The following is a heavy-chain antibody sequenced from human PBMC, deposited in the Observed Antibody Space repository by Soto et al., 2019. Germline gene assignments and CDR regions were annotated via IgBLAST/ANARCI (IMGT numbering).Heavy chain of an antibody. CDR1: GFTFSSYW. Sequence: GSLRLSCAASGFTFSSYWMSWVRQAPGKGLEWVANIKQDGSEKYYVDSVKGRFTISRDNAKNSLYLQMNSLRAEDTAVYYCAKEPVTQYDFWRGTLPFDYWGQGTLVTAPQ. V-gene: IGHV3-7*05. CDR2: IKQDGSEK. D-gene: IGHD3-3*01. CDR3: AKEPVTQYDFWRGTLPFDY. J-gene: IGHJ4*02.